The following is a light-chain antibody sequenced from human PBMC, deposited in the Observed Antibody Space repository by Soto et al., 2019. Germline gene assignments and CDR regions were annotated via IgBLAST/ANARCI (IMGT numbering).Light chain of an antibody. Sequence: DIVMTQTPLSLAVAPGEPASISCRSSQSLLDRDDGKTCLDWYLQKPGQSPQLLISTLSYRATRIPDRFSGRGSRTDFKLKIRHVAAEDVGGYYCKQRLEFPWTFGQGPRVELK. V-gene: IGKV2-40*01. CDR2: TLS. CDR1: QSLLDRDDGKTC. CDR3: KQRLEFPWT. J-gene: IGKJ1*01.